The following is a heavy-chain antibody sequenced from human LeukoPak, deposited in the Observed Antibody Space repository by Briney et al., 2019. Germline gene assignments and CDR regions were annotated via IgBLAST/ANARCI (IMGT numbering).Heavy chain of an antibody. CDR2: IRSKANSYAT. CDR1: GFTFSGPA. D-gene: IGHD3-3*01. Sequence: GGSLRLSCAASGFTFSGPAMHWVRQASGKGLEWVGRIRSKANSYATAYAASVKGRFTISRDDSKNTAYLQMNSLKTEDTAVYYCTGLGGIGFDPWGQGTLVTVSS. V-gene: IGHV3-73*01. CDR3: TGLGGIGFDP. J-gene: IGHJ5*02.